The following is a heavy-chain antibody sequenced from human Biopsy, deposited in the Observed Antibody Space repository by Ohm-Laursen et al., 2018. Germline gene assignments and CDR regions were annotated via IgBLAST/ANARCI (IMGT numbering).Heavy chain of an antibody. Sequence: GTLSLTCTVSRDSISNYYWTWIRQTPGKGLEWIGEINHSGRTNYNPSLKSRVTISVDTPKNQFSLKVRSVTAADTAVYYCVRGVDYYDPYHYYALDVWGQGTTVTVSS. V-gene: IGHV4-34*01. CDR2: INHSGRT. D-gene: IGHD3-22*01. J-gene: IGHJ6*02. CDR3: VRGVDYYDPYHYYALDV. CDR1: RDSISNYY.